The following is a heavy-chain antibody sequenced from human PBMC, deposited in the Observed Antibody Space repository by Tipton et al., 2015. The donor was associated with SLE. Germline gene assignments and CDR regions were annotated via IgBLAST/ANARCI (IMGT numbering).Heavy chain of an antibody. V-gene: IGHV4-61*10. Sequence: TLSLTCTVSGGSVSTTTYFWNWIRQPAGRGLEWIGFFYFSGSSQYNPSLKSRVAISADTSNNQFSLELRSVTAADTAVYYCARHLGVIVAFEVWGQGTVLTVSS. J-gene: IGHJ3*01. CDR1: GGSVSTTTYF. D-gene: IGHD3-10*01. CDR3: ARHLGVIVAFEV. CDR2: FYFSGSS.